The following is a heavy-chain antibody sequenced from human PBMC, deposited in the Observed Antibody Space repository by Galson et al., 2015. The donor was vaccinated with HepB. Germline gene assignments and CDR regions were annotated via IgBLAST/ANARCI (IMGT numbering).Heavy chain of an antibody. CDR1: GFTFSSYS. J-gene: IGHJ4*02. CDR2: ISGNTKYI. D-gene: IGHD3-10*01. Sequence: SLRLSCAASGFTFSSYSLSWVRQAPGQGLEWVSSISGNTKYIYYADSVEGRFTISRDNAKNSLYLQMNSPRAEDTAVYYCARGRLYGSGTYYSFDYWGQGTLVTVSS. V-gene: IGHV3-21*01. CDR3: ARGRLYGSGTYYSFDY.